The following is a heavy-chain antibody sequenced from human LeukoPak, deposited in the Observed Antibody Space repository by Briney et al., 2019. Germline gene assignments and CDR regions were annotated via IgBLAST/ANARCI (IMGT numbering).Heavy chain of an antibody. CDR3: ARGVEMATIWYGMDV. J-gene: IGHJ6*02. CDR2: IYYSGST. D-gene: IGHD5-24*01. CDR1: GGSISSYY. V-gene: IGHV4-59*01. Sequence: PSETLSLTCTVFGGSISSYYWSWIRQPPGKGLEWIGYIYYSGSTNYNPSLKSRVTISVDTSKNQFSLKLSSVTAADTAVYYCARGVEMATIWYGMDVWGQGTTVTVSS.